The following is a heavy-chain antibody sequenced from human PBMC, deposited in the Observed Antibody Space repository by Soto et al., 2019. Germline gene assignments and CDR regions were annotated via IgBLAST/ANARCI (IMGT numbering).Heavy chain of an antibody. D-gene: IGHD5-18*01. CDR2: MHRGGTT. CDR1: GFSVSATS. Sequence: VGSLRLSCVVSGFSVSATSIFWVRQATGKGLEWVSLMHRGGTTDNADSVKGRFTTSRDKSKNTLYLHMNGLRVEDTAVYYCARVNTTLVDHFDCWGQGTLVTVSS. CDR3: ARVNTTLVDHFDC. V-gene: IGHV3-53*01. J-gene: IGHJ4*02.